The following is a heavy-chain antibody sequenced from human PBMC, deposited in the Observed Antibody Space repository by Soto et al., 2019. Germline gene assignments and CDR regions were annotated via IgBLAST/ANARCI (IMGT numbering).Heavy chain of an antibody. CDR2: IIPIFGTA. J-gene: IGHJ5*02. Sequence: SVKVSCKASGGTFSSYAISWVRQAPGQGLEWMGGIIPIFGTANYAQKFQGRVTITADESTSTAYMELSSLRSEDTAVYYCARRGAVAVTEGLGHWFDPWGQGTLVTVSS. CDR1: GGTFSSYA. V-gene: IGHV1-69*13. CDR3: ARRGAVAVTEGLGHWFDP. D-gene: IGHD6-19*01.